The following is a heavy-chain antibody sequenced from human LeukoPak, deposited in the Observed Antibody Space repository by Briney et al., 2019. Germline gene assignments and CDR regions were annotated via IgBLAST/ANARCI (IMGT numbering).Heavy chain of an antibody. CDR1: GGSFSGYY. CDR2: IYYSGST. J-gene: IGHJ4*02. D-gene: IGHD6-6*01. V-gene: IGHV4-30-4*01. Sequence: SETLYLTCAVYGGSFSGYYWSWLRQPPGKGLEWIGYIYYSGSTYYNPSLKSRVTISVDTSKNQFSLKLSSVTAADTAVYYCARAAEEEYSSSPLFDYWAREPWSPSPQ. CDR3: ARAAEEEYSSSPLFDY.